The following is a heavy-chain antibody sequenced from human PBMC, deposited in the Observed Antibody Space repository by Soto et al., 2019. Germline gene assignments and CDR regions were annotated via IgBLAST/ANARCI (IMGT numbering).Heavy chain of an antibody. CDR3: AGASDDYIWGSYRYHAFDI. Sequence: EVQLVESGGGLGKPGGSLRLSCAASGFTFSSYSMNWVSQAPGKGLEWVSSISSSSSYIYYADSVKGRFTISRDNAKNSLYLQMNSLRAEDTAVYYCAGASDDYIWGSYRYHAFDIWGQGTMVTVSS. J-gene: IGHJ3*02. CDR1: GFTFSSYS. V-gene: IGHV3-21*01. D-gene: IGHD3-16*02. CDR2: ISSSSSYI.